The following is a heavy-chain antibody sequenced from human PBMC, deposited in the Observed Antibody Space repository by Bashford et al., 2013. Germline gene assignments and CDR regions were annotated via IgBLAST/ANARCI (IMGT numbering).Heavy chain of an antibody. CDR3: ARGSAAFNFDY. CDR2: IYFYGST. CDR1: GGSIRSFTSF. J-gene: IGHJ4*02. Sequence: SETLSLTCSVSGGSIRSFTSFWGWIRQPPGKGLEWIGNIYFYGSTYYNPSLKSRVTISVDTSKNQFSLRLSSVTAADTAFYYCARGSAAFNFDYWGQGTLVTVSS. V-gene: IGHV4-39*01. D-gene: IGHD2-15*01.